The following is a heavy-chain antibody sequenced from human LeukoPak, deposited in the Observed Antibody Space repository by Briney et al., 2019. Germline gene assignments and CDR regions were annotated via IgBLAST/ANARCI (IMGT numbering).Heavy chain of an antibody. D-gene: IGHD6-6*01. CDR3: ARIRRGAARGSSDY. J-gene: IGHJ4*01. Sequence: SETLSLTCAVYGGSFSGYYWSWIRQPPGKGLEWIGEINHSGSTNYNPSLKSRVTISVDTSKNQFSLKLSSVTAADTAVYYCARIRRGAARGSSDYWGQEPWSPSPQ. V-gene: IGHV4-34*01. CDR2: INHSGST. CDR1: GGSFSGYY.